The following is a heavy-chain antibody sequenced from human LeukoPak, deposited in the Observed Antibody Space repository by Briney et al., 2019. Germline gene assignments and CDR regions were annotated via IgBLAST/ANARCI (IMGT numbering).Heavy chain of an antibody. J-gene: IGHJ4*02. D-gene: IGHD5-12*01. CDR3: TKEAGYSDYDYPDY. Sequence: GGSLRLSCAASGFTFSSYAMRWVRQAPGKGLEWVSGISGSAYSTYYADSVQGRFTISRDNSKNTLYLQMNSLRAEDTAVYYCTKEAGYSDYDYPDYWGQGTLVTVSS. V-gene: IGHV3-23*01. CDR2: ISGSAYST. CDR1: GFTFSSYA.